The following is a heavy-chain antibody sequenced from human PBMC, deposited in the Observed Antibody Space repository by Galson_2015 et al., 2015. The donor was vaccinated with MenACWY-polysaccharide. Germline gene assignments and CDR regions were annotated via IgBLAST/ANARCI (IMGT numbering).Heavy chain of an antibody. CDR1: GGSISSSNYY. CDR3: ASRLAQVGIAGYGYGMDV. CDR2: ISYSGST. D-gene: IGHD2-15*01. V-gene: IGHV4-39*01. J-gene: IGHJ6*02. Sequence: ETLSLTCTVSGGSISSSNYYWGWIRQPPEKGLEWIGTISYSGSTYYNPSLKSRVTISVDTSKNQFSLKLSSVTAADTAVYYYASRLAQVGIAGYGYGMDVWGQGTTVTVSS.